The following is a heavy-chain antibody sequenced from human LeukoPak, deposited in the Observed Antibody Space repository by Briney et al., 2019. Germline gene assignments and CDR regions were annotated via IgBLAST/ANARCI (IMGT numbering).Heavy chain of an antibody. Sequence: ASVKVSCKASGYTFTSYGVSWVRQAPGQGLEWMGWISAYNGNTNYAQNLQGRVTMTTDTSTSTAYMELRSLRSDGTAVYYCARELDLGNYFGYWGQGTLVSVSS. CDR3: ARELDLGNYFGY. CDR2: ISAYNGNT. D-gene: IGHD1-7*01. V-gene: IGHV1-18*01. CDR1: GYTFTSYG. J-gene: IGHJ4*02.